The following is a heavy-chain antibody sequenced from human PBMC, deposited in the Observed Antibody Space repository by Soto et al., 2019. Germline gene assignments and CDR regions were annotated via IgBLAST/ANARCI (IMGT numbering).Heavy chain of an antibody. Sequence: EVQLVESGGGLVKPGGSLRLSCAASGFTFSSYSMNWVRQAPGKGLEWVSSISSSSSYIYYADSVKGRFTISRDNAKNSLYLQMNSLRAEDTAVYYCARDGITGTTGLVGDYYYYMDVWGKGTTVTVSS. CDR1: GFTFSSYS. D-gene: IGHD1-7*01. CDR2: ISSSSSYI. V-gene: IGHV3-21*01. CDR3: ARDGITGTTGLVGDYYYYMDV. J-gene: IGHJ6*03.